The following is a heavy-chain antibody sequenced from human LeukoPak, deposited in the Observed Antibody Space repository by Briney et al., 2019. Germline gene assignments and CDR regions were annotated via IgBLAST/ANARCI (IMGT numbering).Heavy chain of an antibody. Sequence: GGSLRLSCVVSGFTFSNYGMHWVRQPPGKGLDWVAFIGYDGSIKHSADSVKGQFTISRDNSKSTLFLQMNSLRAEDTAIYYCARSYNSAIDYWGQGTLVTVSS. CDR2: IGYDGSIK. V-gene: IGHV3-30*02. CDR3: ARSYNSAIDY. D-gene: IGHD6-25*01. CDR1: GFTFSNYG. J-gene: IGHJ4*02.